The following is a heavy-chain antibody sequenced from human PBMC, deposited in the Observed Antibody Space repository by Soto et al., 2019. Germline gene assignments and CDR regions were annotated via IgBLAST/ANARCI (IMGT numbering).Heavy chain of an antibody. CDR2: ISNDRSNK. Sequence: QVQLVDSGGGVVQPGRSLRLSCAVTGLTFRSYGMHWVRQAPGKGLEWVAFISNDRSNKYYGDSVKGRFTISRDNSKNTFYLQMDSLRHEDTAVYYCAKAGYCSGGSCPHFDYWGQGTLVTVSS. D-gene: IGHD2-15*01. V-gene: IGHV3-30*18. CDR1: GLTFRSYG. J-gene: IGHJ4*02. CDR3: AKAGYCSGGSCPHFDY.